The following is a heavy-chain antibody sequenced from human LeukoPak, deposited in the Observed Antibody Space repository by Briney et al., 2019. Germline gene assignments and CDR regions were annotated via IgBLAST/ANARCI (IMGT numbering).Heavy chain of an antibody. Sequence: GGSLRLSCAASGFTFSNYAMTWVRLAPGKGLEWVSSIWGSGDYTNYADSVRGRGTLSRDRAKSSRFLQLNSLRVDDTAVYYCAKDPNGDYVGAFDVWGQGIMVTVSS. D-gene: IGHD4-23*01. V-gene: IGHV3-23*01. CDR2: IWGSGDYT. J-gene: IGHJ3*01. CDR3: AKDPNGDYVGAFDV. CDR1: GFTFSNYA.